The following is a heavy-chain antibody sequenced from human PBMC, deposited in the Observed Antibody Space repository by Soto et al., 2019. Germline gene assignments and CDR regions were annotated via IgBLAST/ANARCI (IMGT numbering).Heavy chain of an antibody. V-gene: IGHV3-30*18. J-gene: IGHJ4*02. CDR2: MSSDGSKI. CDR1: GFDFTYYA. CDR3: AKDEGVGGTLGLFDY. D-gene: IGHD1-26*01. Sequence: QVQLVESGGGAVQPGESLRLSCVASGFDFTYYAMHWVRQAPGKGLESVAVMSSDGSKIHHTDSVKGRFTISRDNSKNTLYLQMHSLRKEDTAVYFCAKDEGVGGTLGLFDYWSQGTLVSVSS.